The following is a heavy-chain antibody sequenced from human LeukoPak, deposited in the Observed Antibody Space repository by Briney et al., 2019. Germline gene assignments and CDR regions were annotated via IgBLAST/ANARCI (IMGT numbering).Heavy chain of an antibody. D-gene: IGHD3-10*01. J-gene: IGHJ6*02. V-gene: IGHV3-23*01. CDR2: ISGSGDST. Sequence: PGGSLRLSCAASGFTFSNYAMSWVRQAPGKGLEWVSTISGSGDSTNYADSVKGRLTISRDNFKNTLHLQMNSLRAEDTALYYCAKVPYSDYGSGRPPFMDAWGQGTTVTVSS. CDR3: AKVPYSDYGSGRPPFMDA. CDR1: GFTFSNYA.